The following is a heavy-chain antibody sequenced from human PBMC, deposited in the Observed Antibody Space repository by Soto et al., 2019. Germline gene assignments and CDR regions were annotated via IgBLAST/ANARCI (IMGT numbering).Heavy chain of an antibody. J-gene: IGHJ6*02. V-gene: IGHV4-34*01. CDR1: GGSFSGYY. D-gene: IGHD3-3*01. CDR2: INHSGIT. Sequence: QVQLQQWGAGLLKPSETLSLTCVVNGGSFSGYYWSWVRQPPGKGLEWIGEINHSGITDSSPSLKSRVTISVDASRSEVSLNLTSVTAADTAVYYCARGRSSVPDRRGIGYYGLDVWGQGTTVTVS. CDR3: ARGRSSVPDRRGIGYYGLDV.